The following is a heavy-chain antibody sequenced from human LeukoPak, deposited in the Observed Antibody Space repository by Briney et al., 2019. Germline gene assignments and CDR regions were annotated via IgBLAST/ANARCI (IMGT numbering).Heavy chain of an antibody. J-gene: IGHJ6*03. V-gene: IGHV4-34*01. CDR1: GGSFSGYY. CDR2: INHSGST. Sequence: SETLSLTCAVYGGSFSGYYWSWIRQPPGKGLEWIGEINHSGSTNYNPSLKSRVTISVDTSKNQFSLKLSSVTAADTAVYYCARLGYYYGSGSYYNGGYYYYCYMDVWGKGTTVTISS. CDR3: ARLGYYYGSGSYYNGGYYYYCYMDV. D-gene: IGHD3-10*01.